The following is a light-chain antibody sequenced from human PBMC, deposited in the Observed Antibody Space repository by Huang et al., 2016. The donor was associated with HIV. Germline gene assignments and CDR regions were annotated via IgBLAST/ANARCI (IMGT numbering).Light chain of an antibody. J-gene: IGKJ4*01. Sequence: EIVMTQSPATLSVYPGERATLSCRASQSVSSNLAWYQQKPGQAPRLRIYGASTRATGIPARFSGSGSGTEFTLTISSLQSEDVAVYYCQQYNNWPLTFGGGTKVEI. CDR2: GAS. CDR1: QSVSSN. CDR3: QQYNNWPLT. V-gene: IGKV3-15*01.